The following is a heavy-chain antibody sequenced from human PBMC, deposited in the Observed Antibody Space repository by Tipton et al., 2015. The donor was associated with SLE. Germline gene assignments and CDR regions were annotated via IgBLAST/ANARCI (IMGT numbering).Heavy chain of an antibody. J-gene: IGHJ3*02. CDR1: GFTFTSSA. CDR3: AASPFIVGATGAGAFDI. V-gene: IGHV1-58*02. Sequence: QSGAEVKKPGTSVKVSCKASGFTFTSSAMQWVRQARGQRLEWIGWIVVGSGNTNYAQKFQERVTITRDMSTSTAYMELSSLRSEDTAVYYCAASPFIVGATGAGAFDIWGQGTMVTVSS. D-gene: IGHD1-26*01. CDR2: IVVGSGNT.